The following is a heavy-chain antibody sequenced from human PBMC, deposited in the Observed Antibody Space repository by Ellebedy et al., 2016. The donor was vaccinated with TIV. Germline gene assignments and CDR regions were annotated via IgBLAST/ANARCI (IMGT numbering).Heavy chain of an antibody. CDR3: AREKSGHEWNDGFDS. J-gene: IGHJ4*02. V-gene: IGHV3-21*01. CDR1: GFAFSTYS. D-gene: IGHD1-1*01. CDR2: ISSSGAYR. Sequence: GESLKISCAASGFAFSTYSMNWVRQAPGKGLEWVSSISSSGAYRYHADSMEGRFTISRDNAKNSLYLQMNSLRADDTAVYYCAREKSGHEWNDGFDSWGQGTLVTVSS.